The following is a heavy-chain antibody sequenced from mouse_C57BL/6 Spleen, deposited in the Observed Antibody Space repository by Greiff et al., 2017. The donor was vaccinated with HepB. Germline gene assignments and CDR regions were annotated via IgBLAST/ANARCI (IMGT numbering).Heavy chain of an antibody. D-gene: IGHD2-4*01. CDR3: ARSDYYDYPFAY. CDR2: IYPSDSET. J-gene: IGHJ3*01. V-gene: IGHV1-61*01. CDR1: GYTFTSYW. Sequence: VQLQQPGAELVRPGSSVKLSCKASGYTFTSYWMDWVKQRPGQGLEWIGNIYPSDSETHYNQKFKDKATLTVDKSSSTAYMQLSSLTSEDSAVYYCARSDYYDYPFAYWGQGTLVTVSA.